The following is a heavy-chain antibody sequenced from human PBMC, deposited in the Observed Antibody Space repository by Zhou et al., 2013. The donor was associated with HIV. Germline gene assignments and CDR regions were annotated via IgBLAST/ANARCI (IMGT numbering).Heavy chain of an antibody. D-gene: IGHD3-10*01. Sequence: QVQLVQSGAEVKKPGSSVKVSCKASGGTFSSYAISWVRQAPGQGLEWMGRIIPIFGTANYAQKFQGRVTITADESTSTAYMELSSLRSEDTAVYYCARETYYYGSGSYYNDIPYYYYGMDVWGQGTTVTVSS. CDR2: IIPIFGTA. CDR3: ARETYYYGSGSYYNDIPYYYYGMDV. CDR1: GGTFSSYA. V-gene: IGHV1-69*13. J-gene: IGHJ6*02.